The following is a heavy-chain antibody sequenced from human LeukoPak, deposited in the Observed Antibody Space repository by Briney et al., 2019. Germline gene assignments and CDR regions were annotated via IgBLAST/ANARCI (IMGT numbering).Heavy chain of an antibody. CDR3: AKSRFTDYYGSGSYYTLPFDY. CDR1: GFTFSSYS. CDR2: ISSSSSYI. D-gene: IGHD3-10*01. V-gene: IGHV3-21*04. Sequence: SGGSLRLSCAASGFTFSSYSMNWVRQAPGKGLEWVSSISSSSSYIYYADSVKGRFTISRDNAKNSLYLQMNSLRAEDTAVYYCAKSRFTDYYGSGSYYTLPFDYWGQGTLVTVSS. J-gene: IGHJ4*02.